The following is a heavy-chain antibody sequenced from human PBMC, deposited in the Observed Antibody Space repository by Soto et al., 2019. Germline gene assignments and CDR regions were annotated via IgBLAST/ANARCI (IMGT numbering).Heavy chain of an antibody. CDR2: TYYRSKWYN. CDR1: GDSVSSNSAA. J-gene: IGHJ6*03. D-gene: IGHD2-15*01. V-gene: IGHV6-1*01. Sequence: KQSQTLSLTCAISGDSVSSNSAAWNWIRQSPSRGLEWLGRTYYRSKWYNDYAVSVKSRITINPDTSKNQFSLQLNSVTPEDTAVYYCARAPLRGGYCSGGSCYSFYYYYYMDVWGKGTTVTVSS. CDR3: ARAPLRGGYCSGGSCYSFYYYYYMDV.